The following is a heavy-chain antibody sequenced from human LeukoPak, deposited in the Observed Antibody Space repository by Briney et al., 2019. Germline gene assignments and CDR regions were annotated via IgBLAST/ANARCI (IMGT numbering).Heavy chain of an antibody. D-gene: IGHD3-3*01. V-gene: IGHV4-61*02. CDR2: IYTSGST. Sequence: SQTLSLTCTVSGGSISSGDYYWSWIRQPAGKGLEWIGRIYTSGSTNYNPSLKSRVTMSVDTSKNQFSLKLSSVTAADTAVYYCAREFNDFWSGYQEYYFDYWGQGTLVTVSS. CDR3: AREFNDFWSGYQEYYFDY. J-gene: IGHJ4*02. CDR1: GGSISSGDYY.